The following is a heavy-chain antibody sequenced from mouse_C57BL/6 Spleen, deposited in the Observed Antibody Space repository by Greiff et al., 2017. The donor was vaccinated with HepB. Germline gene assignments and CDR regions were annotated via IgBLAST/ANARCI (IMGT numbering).Heavy chain of an antibody. CDR1: GYSFTSYY. J-gene: IGHJ4*01. CDR2: IYPGSGNT. D-gene: IGHD1-1*01. Sequence: VKLQQSGPELVKPGASVKISCKASGYSFTSYYIHWVKQRPGQGLEWIGWIYPGSGNTKYNEKFKGKATLTADTSSSTAYMQLSSLTSEDSAVYYCARSDYYGSSYGYAMDYWGQGTSVTVSS. V-gene: IGHV1-66*01. CDR3: ARSDYYGSSYGYAMDY.